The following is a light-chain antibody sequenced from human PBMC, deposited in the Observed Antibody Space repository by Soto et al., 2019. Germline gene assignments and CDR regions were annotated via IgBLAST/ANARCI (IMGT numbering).Light chain of an antibody. CDR1: SSDVGGYNY. Sequence: QSALTQPRSVSGSPGQSVSISCTGTSSDVGGYNYVSWYQQHPGKAPKVIIYDVSKRPSGVPDRFSGSKSGNTASLPISGLQSEDEADYYCCSYAGRYIYVFGTGTKLTVL. CDR2: DVS. J-gene: IGLJ1*01. V-gene: IGLV2-11*01. CDR3: CSYAGRYIYV.